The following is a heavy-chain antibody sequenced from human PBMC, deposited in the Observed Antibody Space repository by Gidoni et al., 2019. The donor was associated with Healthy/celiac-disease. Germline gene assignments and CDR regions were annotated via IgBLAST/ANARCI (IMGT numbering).Heavy chain of an antibody. J-gene: IGHJ3*02. CDR2: IYYSGST. V-gene: IGHV4-31*03. CDR3: ARVRAYCGGDCHNAFDI. Sequence: QVQLQESGPGLVKPSHTLSLTCTVSGGPISRGGYYWSWIRQHPGKGLERIGYIYYSGSTYYNPSLKSRVTISVDTSKNQFSLKLSSVTAADTAVYYCARVRAYCGGDCHNAFDIWGQGTMVTVSS. D-gene: IGHD2-21*01. CDR1: GGPISRGGYY.